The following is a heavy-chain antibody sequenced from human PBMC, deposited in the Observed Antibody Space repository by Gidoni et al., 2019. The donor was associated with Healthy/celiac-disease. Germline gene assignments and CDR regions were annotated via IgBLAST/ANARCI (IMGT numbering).Heavy chain of an antibody. CDR2: IYYSGST. CDR3: ARDQIINCSSTSCYDALGYYYYYGMDV. J-gene: IGHJ6*02. CDR1: GGSISSYY. V-gene: IGHV4-59*01. D-gene: IGHD2-2*01. Sequence: QVQLQESGPGLVKPSETLSLTCPVSGGSISSYYWSWIRQPPGKGLEWIGYIYYSGSTNYNPSLKSRVTISVDTSKNQFSLKLSSVTAADTAVYYCARDQIINCSSTSCYDALGYYYYYGMDVWGQGTTVTVSS.